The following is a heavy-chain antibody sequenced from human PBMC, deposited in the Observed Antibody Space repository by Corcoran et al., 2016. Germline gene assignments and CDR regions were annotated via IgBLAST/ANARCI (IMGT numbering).Heavy chain of an antibody. CDR1: GYTFTSHW. Sequence: QAQLVQSGTEVNKPGASVKISCKASGYTFTSHWMHWVRRAPGQGLEWMGIINPNDGTTNYGQKFQGRITVTRDTSTSTVYMELRSLRSEDTAVYYCARDQSVEAAGTWWFDPWGQGTLVTVSS. J-gene: IGHJ5*02. CDR2: INPNDGTT. CDR3: ARDQSVEAAGTWWFDP. D-gene: IGHD6-13*01. V-gene: IGHV1-46*01.